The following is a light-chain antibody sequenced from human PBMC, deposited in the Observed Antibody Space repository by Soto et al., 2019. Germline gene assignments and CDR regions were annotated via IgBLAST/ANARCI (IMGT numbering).Light chain of an antibody. J-gene: IGLJ2*01. CDR1: SSDVGGYNY. CDR3: NSYSDNAVV. V-gene: IGLV2-8*01. Sequence: QSALTQPPSASGSPGQAATISCTGTSSDVGGYNYVSWYQQHPGKAPKLIMSEVSKRPSGVPDRFSGSKSGNTASLTVSGLQAEDETDYYCNSYSDNAVVFGGGNKLTL. CDR2: EVS.